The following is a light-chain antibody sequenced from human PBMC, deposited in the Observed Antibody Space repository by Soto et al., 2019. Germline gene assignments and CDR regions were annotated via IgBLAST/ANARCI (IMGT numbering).Light chain of an antibody. CDR2: GAS. CDR3: QQYGSSPIT. Sequence: EIVLTQSPGTLSLSPGERATLSCRASQSVTNNYLAWYQQKPGQAPRLLIDGASRRATAIPDRFSGSGSGTDFTLTISRLEPEDFEVFYCQQYGSSPITFGQGTRLEIK. CDR1: QSVTNNY. V-gene: IGKV3-20*01. J-gene: IGKJ5*01.